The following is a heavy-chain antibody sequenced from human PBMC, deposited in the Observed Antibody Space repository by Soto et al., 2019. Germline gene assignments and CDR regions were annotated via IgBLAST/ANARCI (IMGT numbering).Heavy chain of an antibody. D-gene: IGHD3-3*01. Sequence: EVQLVESGGGLVQPGGSLRLSCAASGFTFSSYWMSWVRQAPGKGLEWVANIKQDGSEKYYVDSVKGRFTISRDNAKNSLYLQMNSLRAEDTAVYYCARDRYYDFWSGYYTGAFDIWGQGTMVTVSS. V-gene: IGHV3-7*01. J-gene: IGHJ3*02. CDR2: IKQDGSEK. CDR3: ARDRYYDFWSGYYTGAFDI. CDR1: GFTFSSYW.